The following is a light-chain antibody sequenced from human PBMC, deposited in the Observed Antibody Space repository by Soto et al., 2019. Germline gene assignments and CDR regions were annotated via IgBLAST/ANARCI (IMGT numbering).Light chain of an antibody. CDR1: RSLSSSN. J-gene: IGKJ2*01. CDR3: QQYVTSPT. Sequence: EIVLTQSPGTLSLSPGERATLSCRASRSLSSSNLAWYQEKSGQAPRLLIYGASSRATGIPDRFSGSGSGTDFTLTISRLEPEDFAEYYCQQYVTSPTFGQGTKLEIK. V-gene: IGKV3-20*01. CDR2: GAS.